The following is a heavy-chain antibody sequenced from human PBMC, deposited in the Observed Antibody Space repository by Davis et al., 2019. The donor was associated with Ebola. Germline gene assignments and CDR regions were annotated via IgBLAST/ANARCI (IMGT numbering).Heavy chain of an antibody. CDR1: GGTFSSYA. J-gene: IGHJ6*02. D-gene: IGHD3-10*01. Sequence: SVKVSCKASGGTFSSYAISWVRQAPGQGLEWMGRIIPILGTANYAQKFQGRVTITADKSTSTAYMELSSLRSEDTAVYYCAACYGSGSYGVYYYGMDVWGQGTTVTVSS. CDR2: IIPILGTA. CDR3: AACYGSGSYGVYYYGMDV. V-gene: IGHV1-69*04.